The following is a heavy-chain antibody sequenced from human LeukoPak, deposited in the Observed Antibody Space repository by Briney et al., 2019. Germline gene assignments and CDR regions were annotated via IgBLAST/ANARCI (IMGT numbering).Heavy chain of an antibody. Sequence: GGSLRLYCAASRFTFSNYVMNWVRQAPGTWLEWVSSLSSSSSTIYYADSVKGRFTISRDNAKNSLYLQMTSLRAEDTALYYDARDHVYSSSSLYYYYYMDVWGKGTTVTVSS. CDR1: RFTFSNYV. D-gene: IGHD6-6*01. CDR2: LSSSSSTI. J-gene: IGHJ6*03. V-gene: IGHV3-48*01. CDR3: ARDHVYSSSSLYYYYYMDV.